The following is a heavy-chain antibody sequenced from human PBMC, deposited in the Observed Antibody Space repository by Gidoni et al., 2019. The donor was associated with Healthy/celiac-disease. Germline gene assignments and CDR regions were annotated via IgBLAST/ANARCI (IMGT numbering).Heavy chain of an antibody. Sequence: QVQLVQSGAEVEKPGSAVKVACKASGGTFSCYAISWVRQAPGQGLEWMGGIIPIFGTANYAQKFQGRVTITADESTSTAYMELSSLRSEDTAVYYCARGQRAARPRYYFDYWGQGTLVTVSS. V-gene: IGHV1-69*01. CDR2: IIPIFGTA. J-gene: IGHJ4*02. CDR1: GGTFSCYA. D-gene: IGHD6-6*01. CDR3: ARGQRAARPRYYFDY.